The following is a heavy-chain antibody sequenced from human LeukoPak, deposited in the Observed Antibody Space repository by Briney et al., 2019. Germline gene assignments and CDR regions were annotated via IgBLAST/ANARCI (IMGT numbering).Heavy chain of an antibody. CDR2: IYTSGST. D-gene: IGHD3-22*01. V-gene: IGHV4-4*07. CDR1: GGSISSYY. J-gene: IGHJ3*02. Sequence: PSETLSLTCTVSGGSISSYYWSWIRQPAGEGLEWTGRIYTSGSTNYNPSLKSRVTMSVDTSKNQFSLKLSSVTAADTAVYYCARDVVGSGYRHDAFDIWGQGTMVTVSS. CDR3: ARDVVGSGYRHDAFDI.